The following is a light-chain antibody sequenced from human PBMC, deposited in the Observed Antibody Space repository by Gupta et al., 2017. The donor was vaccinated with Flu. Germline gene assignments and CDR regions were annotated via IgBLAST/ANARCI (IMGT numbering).Light chain of an antibody. V-gene: IGLV3-19*01. J-gene: IGLJ2*01. CDR1: IGRGYY. Sequence: QTVRIACKAHIGRGYYVSWYQQQTGKAPNLVIYDKNNRPSGIPDRFSGSRSGTTASLTVTGVQAEDEADYYCNSYDNTDRGHVVFGGGTKLSVL. CDR2: DKN. CDR3: NSYDNTDRGHVV.